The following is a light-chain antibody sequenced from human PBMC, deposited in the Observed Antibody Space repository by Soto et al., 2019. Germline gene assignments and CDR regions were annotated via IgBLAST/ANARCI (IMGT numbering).Light chain of an antibody. CDR1: KTISGTF. CDR2: GPS. Sequence: PGDRATLTCRASKTISGTFFGWYQQKPGQAPRLLIYGPSNRATDIPDRFSGGGSGSEFTLTISRLEPEDFAMYYCQQYGSSPWTFGQGTKVEVK. CDR3: QQYGSSPWT. J-gene: IGKJ1*01. V-gene: IGKV3-20*01.